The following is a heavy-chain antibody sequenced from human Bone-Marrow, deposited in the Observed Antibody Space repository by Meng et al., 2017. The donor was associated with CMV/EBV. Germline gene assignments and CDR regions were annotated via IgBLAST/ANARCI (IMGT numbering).Heavy chain of an antibody. CDR2: ISSSSTYI. Sequence: GESLKISCAASGFGFSSYSMAWVRQAPGKGPEWLSSISSSSTYIYFADSVKGRFTISRDNSKKSVYLHMNDLRAEDTAVYFCARRGWNWDDGTHYFDYWGQGALVTDSS. V-gene: IGHV3-21*01. D-gene: IGHD1-1*01. J-gene: IGHJ4*02. CDR1: GFGFSSYS. CDR3: ARRGWNWDDGTHYFDY.